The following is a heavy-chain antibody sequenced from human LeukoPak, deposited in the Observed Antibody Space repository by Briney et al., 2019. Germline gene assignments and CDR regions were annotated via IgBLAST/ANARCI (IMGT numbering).Heavy chain of an antibody. CDR1: GFTFSSYA. CDR2: ISGSGGST. V-gene: IGHV3-23*01. J-gene: IGHJ4*02. CDR3: ATDYYGSGQQD. D-gene: IGHD3-10*01. Sequence: QTGGSLRLSCAASGFTFSSYAMSWVRQALGKGLEWVSAISGSGGSTYYADSVKGRFTISRDNSKNTLYLQMNSLRAEDTAVYYCATDYYGSGQQDWGQGTLVTVSS.